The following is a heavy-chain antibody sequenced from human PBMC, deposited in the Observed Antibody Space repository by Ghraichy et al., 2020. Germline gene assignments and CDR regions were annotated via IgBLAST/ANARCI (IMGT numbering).Heavy chain of an antibody. CDR2: IKQDGSEK. Sequence: LTCAASGFTFSSYWMSWVRQAPGKGLEWVANIKQDGSEKYYVDSVKGRFTISRDNAKNSLYLQMNSLRAEDTAVYYCARGSIAVAGTDYFDYWGQGTLVTVSS. V-gene: IGHV3-7*01. CDR3: ARGSIAVAGTDYFDY. J-gene: IGHJ4*02. CDR1: GFTFSSYW. D-gene: IGHD6-19*01.